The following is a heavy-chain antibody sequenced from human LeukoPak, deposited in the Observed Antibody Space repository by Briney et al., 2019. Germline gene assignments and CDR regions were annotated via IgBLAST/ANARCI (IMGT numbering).Heavy chain of an antibody. CDR1: GFTFSSYG. CDR2: ISYDGSNK. D-gene: IGHD3-22*01. CDR3: ARGDDDYYDSSGPIGY. Sequence: GGSLRLSCAASGFTFSSYGMHWVRQAPGKGLEWVAVISYDGSNKYYADSVKGRFTISRDNSKNTLYLQMNSLRAEDTAVYYCARGDDDYYDSSGPIGYWGQGTLVTVSS. J-gene: IGHJ4*02. V-gene: IGHV3-30*19.